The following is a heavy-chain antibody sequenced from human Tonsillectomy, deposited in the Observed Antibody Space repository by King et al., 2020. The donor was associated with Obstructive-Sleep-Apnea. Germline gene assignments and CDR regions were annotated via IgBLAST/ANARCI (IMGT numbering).Heavy chain of an antibody. D-gene: IGHD3-10*01. V-gene: IGHV3-9*01. Sequence: VQLVESGGGLVQPGRSLRLSCAASGFTFDDYAMHWVRQAPGKGLEWVSGISWNSGSIGYADSVKGRFTISRDNAKNSLYLQMNSLRPEDTALYYCAKDIAYTSGSFYDCWGPGTLVTVSS. CDR3: AKDIAYTSGSFYDC. CDR2: ISWNSGSI. CDR1: GFTFDDYA. J-gene: IGHJ4*02.